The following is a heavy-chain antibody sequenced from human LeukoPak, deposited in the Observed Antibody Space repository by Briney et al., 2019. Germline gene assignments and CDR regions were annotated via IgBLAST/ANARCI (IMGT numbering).Heavy chain of an antibody. CDR2: ISASGGST. D-gene: IGHD1-26*01. Sequence: GGSLRLSCVASGFTFSSYAMTWVRQAPGKGLEWVSVISASGGSTYYTDSVKGRFTISRDNAKDTVYLQMNSLRADDTAVYYCARVRGAGLQYYYMDVWGKGTTVTVSS. CDR1: GFTFSSYA. V-gene: IGHV3-23*01. J-gene: IGHJ6*03. CDR3: ARVRGAGLQYYYMDV.